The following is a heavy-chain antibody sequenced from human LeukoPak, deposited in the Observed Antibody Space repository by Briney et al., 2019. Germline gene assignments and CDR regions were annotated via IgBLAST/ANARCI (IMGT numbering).Heavy chain of an antibody. D-gene: IGHD3-10*01. Sequence: SSETLSLTCTVSGDSISSSSYYGGWMRQPRGKGPERSGYIYSSGTTNYNPSQKRRVTISINTTNNDFPKKLTSVTAPDTAVYYCAREANYYGSGSYFEGTFDHWGQGSLVIVSS. CDR1: GDSISSSSYY. CDR2: IYSSGTT. V-gene: IGHV4-61*03. J-gene: IGHJ4*02. CDR3: AREANYYGSGSYFEGTFDH.